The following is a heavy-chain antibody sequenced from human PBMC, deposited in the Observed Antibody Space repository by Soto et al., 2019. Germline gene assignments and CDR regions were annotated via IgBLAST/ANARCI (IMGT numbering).Heavy chain of an antibody. V-gene: IGHV5-10-1*01. CDR2: IDPSDSQT. CDR1: GYSFAGYW. J-gene: IGHJ4*02. D-gene: IGHD3-3*01. CDR3: ARDPSYDFWSGYLRGTYYFDY. Sequence: PGESLKISCKGSGYSFAGYWITWVRQKPGKGLEWMGRIDPSDSQTYYSPSFRGHVTISVTKSITTVFLQWSSLRASDTAVYYCARDPSYDFWSGYLRGTYYFDYWGQGTLVTVSS.